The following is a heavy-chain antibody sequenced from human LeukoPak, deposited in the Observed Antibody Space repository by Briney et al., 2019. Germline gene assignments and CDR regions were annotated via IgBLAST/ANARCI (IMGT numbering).Heavy chain of an antibody. J-gene: IGHJ4*02. CDR1: GYTFTGYY. CDR3: ARDQGYCSGGSCYPDY. D-gene: IGHD2-15*01. CDR2: INPNSGGT. V-gene: IGHV1-2*02. Sequence: ASVTVSFTASGYTFTGYYMHWVRQAPGQELEWMGWINPNSGGTNYAQKFQGRVTMTRDTSISTAYMELSRLRSDDTAVYYCARDQGYCSGGSCYPDYWGQGTLVIVSA.